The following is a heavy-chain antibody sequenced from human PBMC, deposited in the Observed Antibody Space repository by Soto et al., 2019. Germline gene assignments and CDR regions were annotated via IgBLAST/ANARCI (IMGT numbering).Heavy chain of an antibody. V-gene: IGHV3-74*01. CDR1: GFTFSSYW. J-gene: IGHJ6*02. CDR3: ARKGVGYSGYDADYYYYGMDV. Sequence: GGSLRLSCAASGFTFSSYWIHWVRQAPGKGLVRVSRINSDGSSTSYADSVKGRFTISRDNAKSTLYLQMNSLRAEDTAVYYCARKGVGYSGYDADYYYYGMDVWGQGTTVPVSS. CDR2: INSDGSST. D-gene: IGHD5-12*01.